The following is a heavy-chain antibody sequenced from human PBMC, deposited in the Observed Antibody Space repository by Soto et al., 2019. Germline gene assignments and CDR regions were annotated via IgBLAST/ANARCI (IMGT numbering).Heavy chain of an antibody. D-gene: IGHD4-4*01. CDR3: ANLMTTSHAIGLYYYSMDV. V-gene: IGHV3-30*18. CDR2: ISYDGSNK. CDR1: GFTFSSYG. Sequence: PGGSLRLSCAASGFTFSSYGMHCVRQAPGKGLDWFAVISYDGSNKYYADSVKGRFTISRDNSKNTLYLQMNSLRAEDTAVYYCANLMTTSHAIGLYYYSMDVGGQGTTVTVSS. J-gene: IGHJ6*02.